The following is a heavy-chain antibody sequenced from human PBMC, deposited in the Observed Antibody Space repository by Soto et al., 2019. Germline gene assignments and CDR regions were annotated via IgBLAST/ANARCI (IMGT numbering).Heavy chain of an antibody. CDR1: GFIFSSHW. D-gene: IGHD1-1*01. V-gene: IGHV3-74*01. J-gene: IGHJ4*02. Sequence: GSLKLACAASGFIFSSHWMHCVRQAPGRGLVGVSHIGPDGSNIWEADSVQGRFTISRDNARNRLYLQMNSLRDEDTAIYYCVRDNNWSFDYWGQGILVTVSS. CDR3: VRDNNWSFDY. CDR2: IGPDGSNI.